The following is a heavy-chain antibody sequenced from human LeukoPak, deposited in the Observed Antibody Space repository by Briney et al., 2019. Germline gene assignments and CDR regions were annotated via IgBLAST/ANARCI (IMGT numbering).Heavy chain of an antibody. J-gene: IGHJ6*03. V-gene: IGHV3-74*01. D-gene: IGHD1-20*01. CDR2: INTDGSST. CDR1: GFTFSSYW. CDR3: ARVITGTPQDYYYYYMDV. Sequence: GGSLRLSCAASGFTFSSYWMHWVRQAPGKGLVWVSRINTDGSSTSYADSVKGRFTISRDNAKNTLYLQMNSLRAEDTAVYYCARVITGTPQDYYYYYMDVWGKGTTVTVSS.